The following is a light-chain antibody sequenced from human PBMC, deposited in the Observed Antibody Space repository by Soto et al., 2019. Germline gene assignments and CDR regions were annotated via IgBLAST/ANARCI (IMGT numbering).Light chain of an antibody. J-gene: IGLJ3*02. V-gene: IGLV4-60*03. CDR2: LEGSGSY. CDR3: ETWDSNTRV. CDR1: SGHSSYN. Sequence: QSVLTQSSSASASPGSSVKLTCTLSSGHSSYNIAWHQQQPGKAPRYLMKLEGSGSYNKGSGVPDRFSGSSSGADRYLTISNLQSEDEADYYCETWDSNTRVFGGVTKLTVL.